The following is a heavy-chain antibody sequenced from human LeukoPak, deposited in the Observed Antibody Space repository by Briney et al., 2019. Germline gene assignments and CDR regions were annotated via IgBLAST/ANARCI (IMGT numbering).Heavy chain of an antibody. J-gene: IGHJ4*02. D-gene: IGHD2-2*02. CDR2: ISSSSRYI. CDR3: ARDRYCSSTSCYTVDY. Sequence: PGGSLRLSCAASGFTFSSYSMNWVRQAPGKGLEWVSSISSSSRYIYYADSMKGRFTISRDNAKNSLYLQMDSLRAEDTAVYYCARDRYCSSTSCYTVDYWGQGTLVTVSS. CDR1: GFTFSSYS. V-gene: IGHV3-21*01.